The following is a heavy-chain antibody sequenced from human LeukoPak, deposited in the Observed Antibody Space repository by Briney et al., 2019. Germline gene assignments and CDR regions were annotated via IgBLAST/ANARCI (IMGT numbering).Heavy chain of an antibody. V-gene: IGHV5-51*01. CDR2: IWPDDSDT. CDR1: GYTFTNYW. D-gene: IGHD6-25*01. CDR3: ARPREKGTATYFDY. J-gene: IGHJ4*02. Sequence: GESLKISCKGSGYTFTNYWIGWVRQMPGKGLEWMGIIWPDDSDTRYSPSFQGQVTISADKSISTAYLQWSSLKASDTAMYYCARPREKGTATYFDYWGQGTLVTVSS.